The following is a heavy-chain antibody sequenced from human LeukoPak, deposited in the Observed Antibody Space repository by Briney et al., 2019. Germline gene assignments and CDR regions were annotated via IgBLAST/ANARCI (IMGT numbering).Heavy chain of an antibody. CDR1: GFTFSFYA. Sequence: PGGSLRLSCSASGFTFSFYAMHWVRQAPGKRPECGSAITGDGGRTYYADAVKGRFTISRDNSKNTLYLQMNGLRADDTAIYYCVKDPFYGGNPLYYFHYWGQGTLVTVSS. CDR2: ITGDGGRT. CDR3: VKDPFYGGNPLYYFHY. J-gene: IGHJ4*02. V-gene: IGHV3-64D*06. D-gene: IGHD4-23*01.